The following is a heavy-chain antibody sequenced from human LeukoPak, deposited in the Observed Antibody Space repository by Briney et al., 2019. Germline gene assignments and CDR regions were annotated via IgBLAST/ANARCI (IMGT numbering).Heavy chain of an antibody. J-gene: IGHJ5*02. CDR2: INLNSGGT. D-gene: IGHD1-1*01. V-gene: IGHV1-2*02. CDR3: ARDTTLITYWFDP. CDR1: GYTFTGYY. Sequence: SVKVSCKPSGYTFTGYYITWVRQSPGPGLEGLGWINLNSGGTNYAPKFQGRVTMTRDTSISTAYMELNRLRSDDTAVYYCARDTTLITYWFDPWGQGTLVTVSS.